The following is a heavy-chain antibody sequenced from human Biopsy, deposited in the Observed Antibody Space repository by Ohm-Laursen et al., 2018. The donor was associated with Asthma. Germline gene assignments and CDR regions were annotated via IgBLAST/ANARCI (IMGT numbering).Heavy chain of an antibody. D-gene: IGHD4-17*01. V-gene: IGHV3-23*01. CDR2: INWNGGST. CDR1: GFIFSNYA. J-gene: IGHJ4*02. Sequence: SLRLSCAASGFIFSNYALHWVRQAPGKGLEWVSGINWNGGSTYYADSVKGRFTISRDNSKNTLYLQMNSLRAEDTAVYYCATFPYGDYLPLDYWGQGTLVTVSS. CDR3: ATFPYGDYLPLDY.